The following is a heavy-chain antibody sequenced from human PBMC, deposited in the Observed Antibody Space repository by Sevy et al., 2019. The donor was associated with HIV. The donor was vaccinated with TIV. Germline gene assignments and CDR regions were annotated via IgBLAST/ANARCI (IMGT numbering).Heavy chain of an antibody. V-gene: IGHV3-23*01. J-gene: IGHJ4*02. D-gene: IGHD2-15*01. CDR1: GFTFSSYA. Sequence: GESLKICCAASGFTFSSYAMSWVRQAPGKGLEWVSAISGSGGSTYYADSVKGRFTISRDNCKNTLYLQMNSLRAEDTAVYYCAKGGGGSLPPHFDYWVQGTLVTVSS. CDR2: ISGSGGST. CDR3: AKGGGGSLPPHFDY.